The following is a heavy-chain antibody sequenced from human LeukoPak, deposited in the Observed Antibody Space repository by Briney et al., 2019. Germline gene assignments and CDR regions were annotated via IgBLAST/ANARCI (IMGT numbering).Heavy chain of an antibody. Sequence: PGGSLRLSCAASGFTFSDYYMSWIRQAPGEGLEWVSYISSSGSTIYYADSVKGRFTIPRDNAKNSLYLQMNSLRAEDTAVYYCARSYNQYYYDSSGYYAYWGQGTLVTVSS. CDR2: ISSSGSTI. V-gene: IGHV3-11*01. J-gene: IGHJ4*02. D-gene: IGHD3-22*01. CDR3: ARSYNQYYYDSSGYYAY. CDR1: GFTFSDYY.